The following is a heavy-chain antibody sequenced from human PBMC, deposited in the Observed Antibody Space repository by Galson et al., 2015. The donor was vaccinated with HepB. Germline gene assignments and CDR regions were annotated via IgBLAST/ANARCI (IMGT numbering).Heavy chain of an antibody. D-gene: IGHD6-13*01. CDR2: VTASGSNT. V-gene: IGHV3-23*01. CDR3: VTWGGSSWFKGIGF. CDR1: GFTFNTYS. J-gene: IGHJ4*02. Sequence: LRRSCAASGFTFNTYSMGWVRQAPGRGLEGVSVVTASGSNTYYSDSVEGRFTVSRVNAKNSLFLQMNSLREGDTAMYYCVTWGGSSWFKGIGFWGQGTLVTVSS.